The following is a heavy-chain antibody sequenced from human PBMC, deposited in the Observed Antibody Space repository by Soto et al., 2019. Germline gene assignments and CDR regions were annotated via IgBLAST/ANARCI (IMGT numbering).Heavy chain of an antibody. Sequence: GALVKVSCKASGGTFSSYAISWVRQAPGQGLEWMGGIIPIFGTANYAQKFQGRVTITADESTSTAYMELSSLRSEDTAVYYCARGRGVQLWLSAYPRPYYFDYWGQGTLVTVSS. CDR3: ARGRGVQLWLSAYPRPYYFDY. D-gene: IGHD5-18*01. CDR1: GGTFSSYA. V-gene: IGHV1-69*13. J-gene: IGHJ4*02. CDR2: IIPIFGTA.